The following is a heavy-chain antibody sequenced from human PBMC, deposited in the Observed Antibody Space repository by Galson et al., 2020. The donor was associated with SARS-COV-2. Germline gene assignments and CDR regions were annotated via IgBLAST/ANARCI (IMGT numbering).Heavy chain of an antibody. D-gene: IGHD6-19*01. CDR3: ARHSSSAVAGSYYYMDV. J-gene: IGHJ6*03. Sequence: WIGWVRQIPGKGLEWMGLIYPSNSDTRYSPSFQGQVTISADKSISTAYLQWSSLKASDTAIYYCARHSSSAVAGSYYYMDVWGKGTTVTVSS. CDR1: W. CDR2: IYPSNSDT. V-gene: IGHV5-51*01.